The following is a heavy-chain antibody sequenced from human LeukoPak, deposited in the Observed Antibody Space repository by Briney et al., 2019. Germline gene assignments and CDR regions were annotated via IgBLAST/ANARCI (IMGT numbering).Heavy chain of an antibody. Sequence: PGGSLRLSCAASGFTFSSYWMGWVRQAPGKGLEWVANIKQDGSEKYYVGSVKGRFTISRDNAKNSLYLQMNSLRAEDTAVYYCARGSSSWYSNYWGQGTLVTVSS. D-gene: IGHD6-13*01. V-gene: IGHV3-7*01. CDR2: IKQDGSEK. CDR3: ARGSSSWYSNY. CDR1: GFTFSSYW. J-gene: IGHJ4*02.